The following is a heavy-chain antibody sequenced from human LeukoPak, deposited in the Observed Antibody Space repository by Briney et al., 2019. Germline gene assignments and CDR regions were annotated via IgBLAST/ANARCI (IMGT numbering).Heavy chain of an antibody. Sequence: GGSLRLSCAASGFTVSNNYMSWVRQAPGKGLEWVSVIYSGGSTYYADSVKGRFTISRDNSKNTLYLQMNSLRAEDTAVYYCARVLSRYYSYYFDYWGQGTLVTVSS. CDR1: GFTVSNNY. D-gene: IGHD3-10*01. V-gene: IGHV3-53*01. CDR2: IYSGGST. CDR3: ARVLSRYYSYYFDY. J-gene: IGHJ4*02.